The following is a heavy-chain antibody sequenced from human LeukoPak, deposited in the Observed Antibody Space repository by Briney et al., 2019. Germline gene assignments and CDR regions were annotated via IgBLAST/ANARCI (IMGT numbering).Heavy chain of an antibody. CDR1: GFTFSRHW. V-gene: IGHV3-7*03. J-gene: IGHJ4*02. Sequence: GGSLRLSCVASGFTFSRHWMTWVRQAPGKGLEWVANIKPDGSDKYYVDPVKGRFTMSRDNARNSLYLQMDSLRADDTAVYYCARLKGDTSVFDYWGQGTLVTVSS. CDR2: IKPDGSDK. CDR3: ARLKGDTSVFDY. D-gene: IGHD3-16*01.